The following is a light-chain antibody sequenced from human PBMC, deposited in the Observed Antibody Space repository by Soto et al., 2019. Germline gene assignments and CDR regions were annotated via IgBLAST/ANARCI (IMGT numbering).Light chain of an antibody. V-gene: IGKV1-27*01. J-gene: IGKJ1*01. CDR3: QTYRSALRT. CDR2: AAS. CDR1: QDISNY. Sequence: DIQMTQSPSSLSASVGDSVTITCRASQDISNYLAWYQQKPGKVPKLLIYAASTLQSGVPSRFSGSGSGTDFTLTISSLQHEDVETYYCQTYRSALRTLRHGTKVDLK.